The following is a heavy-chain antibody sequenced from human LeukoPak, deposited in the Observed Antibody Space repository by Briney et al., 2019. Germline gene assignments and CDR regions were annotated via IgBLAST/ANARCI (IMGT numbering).Heavy chain of an antibody. D-gene: IGHD4-11*01. Sequence: PSETLSLTCAVSGGSISSANWWSWVRQPPGKGLEWIGEIHRSGTTTYNPSLKSRLTISMDKSKNQFSLTLNSVTAADTAEYFCTRAGLNDYKNPTDAFDIWGQGTMVTVSS. CDR1: GGSISSANW. CDR2: IHRSGTT. J-gene: IGHJ3*02. CDR3: TRAGLNDYKNPTDAFDI. V-gene: IGHV4-4*02.